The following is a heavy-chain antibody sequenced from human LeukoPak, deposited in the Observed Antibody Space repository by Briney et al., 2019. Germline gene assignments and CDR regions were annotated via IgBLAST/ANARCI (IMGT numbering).Heavy chain of an antibody. CDR2: INPSGGST. CDR3: ARARSGFDYDFWSGYPYYFDY. CDR1: GYTFASYY. Sequence: ASVKVSCKASGYTFASYYMHWVRQAPGQGLEWMGIINPSGGSTSYARKFQGRVTMTRDTSTSTVYMELSSLRSEDTAVYYCARARSGFDYDFWSGYPYYFDYWGQGTLVTVSS. D-gene: IGHD3-3*01. V-gene: IGHV1-46*01. J-gene: IGHJ4*02.